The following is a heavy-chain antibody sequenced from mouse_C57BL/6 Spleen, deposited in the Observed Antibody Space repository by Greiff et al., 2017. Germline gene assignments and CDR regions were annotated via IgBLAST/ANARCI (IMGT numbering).Heavy chain of an antibody. J-gene: IGHJ2*01. CDR1: GYTFTDYY. CDR3: ARRNSHSFAY. V-gene: IGHV1-19*01. Sequence: EVQLQQSGPVLVKPGASVKMSCKASGYTFTDYYMNWVKQSHGKSLEWIGVINPYNGDTSYNQKFKGKATLTVDKSSSTAYMELNSLTSEDSAVYYCARRNSHSFAYWGQGTTLTVSS. CDR2: INPYNGDT.